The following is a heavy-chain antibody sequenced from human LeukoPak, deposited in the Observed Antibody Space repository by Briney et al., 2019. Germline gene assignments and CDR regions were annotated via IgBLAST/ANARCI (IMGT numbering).Heavy chain of an antibody. Sequence: PSQTLSLTCSVSGDLVIGAPYYWSWVRQHPGKGLEWLTYTYYSGNHYFNPSLKSRVTLSVDPSKNQFSLSLTSLSGADTAVYFCARAVGSTSWFDSWGEGTLVTVSS. J-gene: IGHJ5*01. CDR3: ARAVGSTSWFDS. D-gene: IGHD1-26*01. CDR2: TYYSGNH. V-gene: IGHV4-31*03. CDR1: GDLVIGAPYY.